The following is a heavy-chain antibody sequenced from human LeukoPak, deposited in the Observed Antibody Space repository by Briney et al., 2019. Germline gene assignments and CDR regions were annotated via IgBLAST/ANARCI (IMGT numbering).Heavy chain of an antibody. V-gene: IGHV3-64*01. CDR1: GFTFSSYA. D-gene: IGHD3-22*01. J-gene: IGHJ3*02. CDR2: ISSNGGST. CDR3: ARSRDQGGAYDSSGYYYEGAFDI. Sequence: QPGGSLRLSCAASGFTFSSYAMHWVRQAPGKGLEYVSAISSNGGSTYYANSVKGRFTISRDNSKNTLYLQMGSLRAEDMAVYYCARSRDQGGAYDSSGYYYEGAFDIWGQGTMVTVSS.